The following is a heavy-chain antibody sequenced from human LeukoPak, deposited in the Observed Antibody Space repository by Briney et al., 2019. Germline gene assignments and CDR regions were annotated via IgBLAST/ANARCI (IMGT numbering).Heavy chain of an antibody. V-gene: IGHV3-30*02. J-gene: IGHJ4*02. CDR2: IRYDGSKT. CDR3: AKDLRGYSYGYFTDY. Sequence: PGPSLRPSCAASGFTFSSYGMPCVRQAPGKGLEWLAFIRYDGSKTYYADSVKGRFTISRDNSKNTLYLQMNSLRAEDTAVYYCAKDLRGYSYGYFTDYWGQGTLVTVSS. CDR1: GFTFSSYG. D-gene: IGHD5-18*01.